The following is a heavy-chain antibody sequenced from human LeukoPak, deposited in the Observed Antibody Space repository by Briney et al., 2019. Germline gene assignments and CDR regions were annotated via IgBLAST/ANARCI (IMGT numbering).Heavy chain of an antibody. CDR1: GGTFSSYA. J-gene: IGHJ6*03. D-gene: IGHD2-2*01. CDR3: AFRVTAAPYYYYYYMDV. Sequence: ASAKVSCKASGGTFSSYAISWVRQAPGQGLEWMGGIIPIFGTANYAQKFQGRVTITADESTSTAYMELSSLRSEDTAVYYCAFRVTAAPYYYYYYMDVWGQGTLVTVSS. V-gene: IGHV1-69*01. CDR2: IIPIFGTA.